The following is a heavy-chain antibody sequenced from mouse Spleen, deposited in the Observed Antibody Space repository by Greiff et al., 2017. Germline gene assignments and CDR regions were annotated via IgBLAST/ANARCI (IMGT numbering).Heavy chain of an antibody. V-gene: IGHV5-9-3*01. J-gene: IGHJ4*01. D-gene: IGHD2-1*01. CDR1: GFTFSSYA. Sequence: EVQLVESGGALVKPGGSLKLSCAASGFTFSSYAMSWVRQTPEKRLEWVATISSGGSYTYYPDSVKGRFTISRDNAKNTLYLQMSSLRSEDTAMYYCAREYGNNAMDYWGQGTSVTVSS. CDR3: AREYGNNAMDY. CDR2: ISSGGSYT.